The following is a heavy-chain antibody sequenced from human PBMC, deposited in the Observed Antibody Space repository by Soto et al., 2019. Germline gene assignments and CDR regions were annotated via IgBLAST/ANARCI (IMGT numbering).Heavy chain of an antibody. D-gene: IGHD2-2*02. J-gene: IGHJ4*02. CDR3: ARGYCSRTSCYKRVRNFDY. Sequence: SETLSLTCAVYGGSFSGYYWSWIRQPPGKGLEWIGEINHSGSTNYNPSLKSRVTISVDTSKNQFSLKLRSVTAADTPVYYCARGYCSRTSCYKRVRNFDYWGRGALVTISS. V-gene: IGHV4-34*01. CDR1: GGSFSGYY. CDR2: INHSGST.